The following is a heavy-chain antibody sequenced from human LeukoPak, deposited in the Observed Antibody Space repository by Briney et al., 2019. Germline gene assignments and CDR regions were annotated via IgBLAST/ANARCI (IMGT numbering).Heavy chain of an antibody. CDR1: GGTFSSYA. Sequence: ASVKVSCKASGGTFSSYAISWVRQAPGQGLEWMGGIIPIFGRANYAQKFQGRVTITTDESTSTAYMELSSLRSEDTAVYYCARLWFGEPSNYYMDVWGKGTTVTVSS. D-gene: IGHD3-10*01. V-gene: IGHV1-69*05. CDR3: ARLWFGEPSNYYMDV. CDR2: IIPIFGRA. J-gene: IGHJ6*03.